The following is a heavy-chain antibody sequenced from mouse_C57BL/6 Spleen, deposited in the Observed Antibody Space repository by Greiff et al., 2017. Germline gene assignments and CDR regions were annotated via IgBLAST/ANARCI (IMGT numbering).Heavy chain of an antibody. J-gene: IGHJ4*01. CDR3: ASEGYSNSYAMDY. V-gene: IGHV1-52*01. D-gene: IGHD2-5*01. CDR2: IDPSDSET. Sequence: QVQLQQPGAEPVRPGSSVKLSCKASGYTFTSYWMHWVKQRPIQGLEWIGNIDPSDSETHYNQKFKDKATLTVDKSSSTAYMQLSSLTSEDSAVYYCASEGYSNSYAMDYWGQGTSVTVSS. CDR1: GYTFTSYW.